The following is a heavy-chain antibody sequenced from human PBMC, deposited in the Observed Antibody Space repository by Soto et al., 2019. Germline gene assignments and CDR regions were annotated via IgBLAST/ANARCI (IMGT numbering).Heavy chain of an antibody. Sequence: GESLKISCKGSGYSFAGYWITWVRQKPGKGLEWMGRIDPSDSQTYYSPSFRGHVTISATKSITTVFLQWSSRRASDTVMYYCSRQIYDTDTGPNFQYYFESWGEGTPVTVSS. CDR3: SRQIYDTDTGPNFQYYFES. CDR1: GYSFAGYW. V-gene: IGHV5-10-1*01. J-gene: IGHJ4*02. D-gene: IGHD5-18*01. CDR2: IDPSDSQT.